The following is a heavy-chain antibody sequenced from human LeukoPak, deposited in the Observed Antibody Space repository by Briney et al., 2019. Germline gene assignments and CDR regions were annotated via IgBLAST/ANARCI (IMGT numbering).Heavy chain of an antibody. D-gene: IGHD3-22*01. V-gene: IGHV3-72*01. CDR1: GFIFSDHY. CDR3: AKASKRGYYYDSSGYYFDY. J-gene: IGHJ4*02. CDR2: IRHRARGFTT. Sequence: PGGSLRLSCAAPGFIFSDHYMDWVRQAPGKGLEWVGRIRHRARGFTTLYAASVNGRFTVSRDDSKSSLFLQMDSLKTEDTAVYYCAKASKRGYYYDSSGYYFDYWGQGTLVTVSS.